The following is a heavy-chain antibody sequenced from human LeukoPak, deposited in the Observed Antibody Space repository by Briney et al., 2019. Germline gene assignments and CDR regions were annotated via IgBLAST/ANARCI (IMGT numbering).Heavy chain of an antibody. CDR3: AKTSSGWYLVSAFDI. CDR2: ISCSGGST. CDR1: GFTFSSYA. D-gene: IGHD6-19*01. Sequence: GVSLRLYCSASGFTFSSYAMSWLRQAPGKGLEWVLAISCSGGSTYYADYVKGRFTISRANSKNTLYLQINSLRAEDTAVYYCAKTSSGWYLVSAFDIWGQGTMVTVSS. V-gene: IGHV3-23*01. J-gene: IGHJ3*02.